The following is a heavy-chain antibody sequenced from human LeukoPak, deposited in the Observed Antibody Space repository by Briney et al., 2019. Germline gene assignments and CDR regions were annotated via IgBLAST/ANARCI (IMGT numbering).Heavy chain of an antibody. D-gene: IGHD6-6*01. CDR3: AREGLAARSYYFDY. V-gene: IGHV3-11*01. CDR1: GFTFSDYY. J-gene: IGHJ4*02. CDR2: ISSSGSTI. Sequence: GGSLRLSCAASGFTFSDYYMSWIRQAPGKGLEWVSYISSSGSTIYYADSVKGRFTISRDNAKNSLYLQMNSLRAVDTAVYYCAREGLAARSYYFDYWGQGTLVTVSS.